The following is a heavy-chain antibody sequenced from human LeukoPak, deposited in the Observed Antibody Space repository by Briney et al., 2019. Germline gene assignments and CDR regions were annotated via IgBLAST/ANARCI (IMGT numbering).Heavy chain of an antibody. Sequence: PGGSLRLSCAASGFTFSNAWMSWVRQAPGKGLEWVSYTSISGSSRYYAESVKGPFTISRDHAKNSLYLQMNSLRADDTVVYYCARALGNQLGHSRSKSAPNDYWGQGPLVTVSS. CDR1: GFTFSNAW. CDR3: ARALGNQLGHSRSKSAPNDY. J-gene: IGHJ4*01. V-gene: IGHV3-11*04. CDR2: TSISGSSR. D-gene: IGHD1-26*01.